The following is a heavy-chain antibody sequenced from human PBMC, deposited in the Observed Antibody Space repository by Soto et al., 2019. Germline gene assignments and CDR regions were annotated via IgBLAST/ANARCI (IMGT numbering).Heavy chain of an antibody. J-gene: IGHJ5*02. Sequence: VASVKVSCKASGYTFTSYDINWVRQATGQGLEWMGWINPNNGNTGYAEKFQGRVTMTRSTSISTAYMELSSLRSDDTAVYFCARTSSGTRGGFDPWGQGTLVTVSS. CDR3: ARTSSGTRGGFDP. V-gene: IGHV1-8*01. CDR1: GYTFTSYD. D-gene: IGHD1-1*01. CDR2: INPNNGNT.